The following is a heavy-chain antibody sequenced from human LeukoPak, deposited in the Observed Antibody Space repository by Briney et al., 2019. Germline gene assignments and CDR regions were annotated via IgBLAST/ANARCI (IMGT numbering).Heavy chain of an antibody. Sequence: SGTLSITCTVSGASISSSSHYWGWIRQPPGKGLEWMGSVHYSGSTYYNPTLKTRVTISVDLSQNQFSLRLSSVTAADTAAYSRARSYCSDTCYAVGAFDIWGQGTVVTVSS. CDR2: VHYSGST. J-gene: IGHJ3*02. CDR3: ARSYCSDTCYAVGAFDI. D-gene: IGHD2-15*01. CDR1: GASISSSSHY. V-gene: IGHV4-39*01.